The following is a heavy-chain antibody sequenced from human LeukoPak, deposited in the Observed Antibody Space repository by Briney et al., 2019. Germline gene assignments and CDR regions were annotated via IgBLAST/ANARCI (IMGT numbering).Heavy chain of an antibody. V-gene: IGHV3-23*01. CDR2: ISGSGGSV. J-gene: IGHJ4*02. CDR3: AEGGNYYDSSASDYTGRGCYYGND. CDR1: GFTFSSYA. D-gene: IGHD3-22*01. Sequence: TGGSLRLSCAASGFTFSSYALSWVRQAPGRGLEWVSGISGSGGSVYYADSVKGRFTISRDNSKNTLHLQMNSLRAEDTAIYYCAEGGNYYDSSASDYTGRGCYYGNDWGQGTLVTVSS.